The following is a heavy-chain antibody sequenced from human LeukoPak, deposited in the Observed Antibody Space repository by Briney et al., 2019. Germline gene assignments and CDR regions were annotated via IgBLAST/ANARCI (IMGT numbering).Heavy chain of an antibody. V-gene: IGHV3-23*01. J-gene: IGHJ2*01. CDR2: ISRCGGNS. CDR3: TKDAYSGDYCDWYFDL. D-gene: IGHD3-22*01. Sequence: GGPLRLSCKASGFTQNALDWVRQPPGKGLEWVASISRCGGNSHYADSLWDRLILPRENSNKTLFVQVDGPTAEGQPLYYCTKDAYSGDYCDWYFDLWGRGTLVTLSS. CDR1: GFTQNA.